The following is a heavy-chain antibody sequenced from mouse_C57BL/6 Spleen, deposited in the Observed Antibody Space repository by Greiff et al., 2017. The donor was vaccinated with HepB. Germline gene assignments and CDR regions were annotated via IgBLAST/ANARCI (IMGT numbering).Heavy chain of an antibody. J-gene: IGHJ4*01. CDR2: SYPGSGST. Sequence: QVQLQQSGAELVKPGASVKMSCKASGYTFTSYWITWVKQRPGQGLEWIGDSYPGSGSTNYNEKFKSKATLTVDTSSSTAYMQLSSLTSEDSAVYYCARYDYGSSYPDYYAMDYWGQGTSVTVSS. CDR3: ARYDYGSSYPDYYAMDY. D-gene: IGHD1-1*01. CDR1: GYTFTSYW. V-gene: IGHV1-55*01.